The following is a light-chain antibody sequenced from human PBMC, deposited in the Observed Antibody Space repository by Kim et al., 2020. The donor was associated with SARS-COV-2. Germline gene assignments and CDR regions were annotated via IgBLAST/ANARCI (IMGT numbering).Light chain of an antibody. J-gene: IGLJ2*01. V-gene: IGLV3-1*01. CDR1: KLGNKY. Sequence: MSPGQTANITCSGDKLGNKYACWYQQKPGRSPVYVIYQDRKRPSGIPERFSGSNSGNTATLTISGTQAMDEAAYYCQVWASSTVVFGGGTQLTVL. CDR3: QVWASSTVV. CDR2: QDR.